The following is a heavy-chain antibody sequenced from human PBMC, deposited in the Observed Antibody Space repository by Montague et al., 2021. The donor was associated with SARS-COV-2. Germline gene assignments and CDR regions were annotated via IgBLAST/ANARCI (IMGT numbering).Heavy chain of an antibody. CDR3: VRDGGNWYYFDY. J-gene: IGHJ4*02. D-gene: IGHD3-16*01. Sequence: LSLTCSISGVSITSYYWSWVRQPAGKGLEWIGHIYASGSTNYSPSLKSRVRLSIDNPKNQFSLKLESLTAADTAVYYCVRDGGNWYYFDYWGQGALVTVSS. CDR1: GVSITSYY. V-gene: IGHV4-4*07. CDR2: IYASGST.